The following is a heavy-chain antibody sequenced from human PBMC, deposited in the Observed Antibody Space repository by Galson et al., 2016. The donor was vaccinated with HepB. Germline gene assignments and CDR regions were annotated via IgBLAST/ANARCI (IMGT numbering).Heavy chain of an antibody. CDR1: GFSFSSHG. V-gene: IGHV3-33*01. Sequence: SLRLSCAASGFSFSSHGMNWVRQAPGKGLEWVAIIWYDGVNKNYAESVKGRFTISRDNSKNTVYPQMNSLRAEDTAVYYCARARQWLDELDYWGQGTLVTVSS. D-gene: IGHD6-19*01. CDR3: ARARQWLDELDY. CDR2: IWYDGVNK. J-gene: IGHJ4*02.